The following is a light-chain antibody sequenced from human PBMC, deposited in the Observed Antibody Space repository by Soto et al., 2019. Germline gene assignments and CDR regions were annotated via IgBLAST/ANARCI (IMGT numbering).Light chain of an antibody. CDR2: DTS. CDR3: QQYYSALPHT. CDR1: QSVSSS. J-gene: IGKJ2*01. V-gene: IGKV3-15*01. Sequence: EIVVTQSPATLSVSPGERVTLSCRASQSVSSSLAWYQQRPGQAPRLLIYDTSTRAAGISARFSGSGSGTEFTLTISSLQSEDFAVYYCQQYYSALPHTFGQGTKLEIK.